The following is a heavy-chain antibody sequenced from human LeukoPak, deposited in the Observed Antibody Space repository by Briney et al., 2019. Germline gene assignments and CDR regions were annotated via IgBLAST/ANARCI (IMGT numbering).Heavy chain of an antibody. CDR1: GFTFSNYW. Sequence: GGSLRLSCAASGFTFSNYWMSWVRQAPGKGLEWVANIKQDGSEKYYVDSVKGRFTISRDNAKNSLYLQMNSLRAEDTAVYYCARVELYCSSTSCYDAADYWGQGTLVTVSS. CDR2: IKQDGSEK. V-gene: IGHV3-7*01. D-gene: IGHD2-2*01. J-gene: IGHJ4*02. CDR3: ARVELYCSSTSCYDAADY.